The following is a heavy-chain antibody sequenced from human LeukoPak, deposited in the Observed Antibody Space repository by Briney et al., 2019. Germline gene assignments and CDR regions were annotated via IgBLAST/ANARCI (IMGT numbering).Heavy chain of an antibody. V-gene: IGHV4-34*01. D-gene: IGHD3/OR15-3a*01. Sequence: PSETLSLTCAVYGGSFSGYYWSWIRQPPGKGLEWIGEINHSGSANYNPSLKSRVTISVDTSKNQFSLKLSSVTAADTAVYYCARQTGSGLFILPGGQGTLVTVSS. J-gene: IGHJ4*02. CDR2: INHSGSA. CDR1: GGSFSGYY. CDR3: ARQTGSGLFILP.